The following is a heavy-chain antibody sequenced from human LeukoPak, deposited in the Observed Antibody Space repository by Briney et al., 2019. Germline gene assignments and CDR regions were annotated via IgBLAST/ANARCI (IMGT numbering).Heavy chain of an antibody. CDR3: AKDLYSSSSGFDY. CDR2: ISWNSGSI. Sequence: PGGSLRLSCAASGFTFDDYAMHGVRQAPGKGLEWVSGISWNSGSIGYADSVKGRFTISRDNAKNSLYLQMNSLRAEDTALYYCAKDLYSSSSGFDYWGQGTLVTVSS. J-gene: IGHJ4*02. D-gene: IGHD6-6*01. CDR1: GFTFDDYA. V-gene: IGHV3-9*01.